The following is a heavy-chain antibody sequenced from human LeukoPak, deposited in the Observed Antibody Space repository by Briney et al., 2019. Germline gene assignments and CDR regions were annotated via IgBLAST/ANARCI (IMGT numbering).Heavy chain of an antibody. V-gene: IGHV3-21*01. Sequence: GGSLRPSCAASGFTFSSYSMNWVRQAPGNGLEWVSSIISSSTYIYYADSVKGRFTMSRDNAKNSLYLQMNSLRAEDTAVYYCARFSETIAAAGTGWGQGTMVTVSS. CDR3: ARFSETIAAAGTG. CDR2: IISSSTYI. CDR1: GFTFSSYS. D-gene: IGHD6-13*01. J-gene: IGHJ3*01.